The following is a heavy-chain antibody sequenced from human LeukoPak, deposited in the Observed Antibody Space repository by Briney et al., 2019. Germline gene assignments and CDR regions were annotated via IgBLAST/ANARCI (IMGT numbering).Heavy chain of an antibody. V-gene: IGHV1-46*01. CDR2: INPSGGNT. D-gene: IGHD6-13*01. J-gene: IGHJ6*03. CDR3: ARDRGLDIAAAGKFRHYYYYMDV. Sequence: ASVKVSCKASGYTFISYYLHWVRQAPGQGLEWMGLINPSGGNTGYAQKFQGRVTMTRDMSTSTVYMELSRLRSDDTAVYYCARDRGLDIAAAGKFRHYYYYMDVWGKGTTVTVSS. CDR1: GYTFISYY.